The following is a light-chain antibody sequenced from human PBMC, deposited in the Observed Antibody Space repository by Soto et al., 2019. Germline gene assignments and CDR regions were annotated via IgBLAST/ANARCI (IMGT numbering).Light chain of an antibody. J-gene: IGKJ5*01. V-gene: IGKV1-9*01. CDR2: EGT. Sequence: DVQLTQSPSFLSASVGDSVTITCRASQAIRSHLAWYQQKPGKAPKLLINEGTALQGGVPSRFSGAGSGAEYTLTISSLQPEDFATYYCQQVLIYPITFGQGTRLEI. CDR3: QQVLIYPIT. CDR1: QAIRSH.